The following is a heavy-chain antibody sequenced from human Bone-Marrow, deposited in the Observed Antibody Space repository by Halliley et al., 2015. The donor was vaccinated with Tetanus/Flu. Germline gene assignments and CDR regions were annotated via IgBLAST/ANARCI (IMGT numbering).Heavy chain of an antibody. D-gene: IGHD6-19*01. CDR3: ASRSGWYFSC. V-gene: IGHV4-34*01. J-gene: IGHJ4*02. Sequence: GLEWFGEINHCGSTNYTPSLKSRVPISVDTSKTQFSLKLSSVTAADTAVYYCASRSGWYFSCWGQGTLVTVSS. CDR2: INHCGST.